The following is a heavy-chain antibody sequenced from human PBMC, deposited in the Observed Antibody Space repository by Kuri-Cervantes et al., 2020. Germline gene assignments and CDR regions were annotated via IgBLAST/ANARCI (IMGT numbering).Heavy chain of an antibody. V-gene: IGHV3-48*03. CDR1: GFSVTNYE. D-gene: IGHD6-6*01. Sequence: GGSLRLSCVASGFSVTNYEMNWVRQAPGKGLEWISYISNTGGTMYYADSVKGRFTISRDNAKNSLYLQMNSLRAGDTAVYYCASRGHSSSSPVDYWGQGTLVTVSS. J-gene: IGHJ4*02. CDR3: ASRGHSSSSPVDY. CDR2: ISNTGGTM.